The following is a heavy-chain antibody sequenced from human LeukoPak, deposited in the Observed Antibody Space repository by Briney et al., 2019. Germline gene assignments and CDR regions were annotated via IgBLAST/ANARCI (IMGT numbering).Heavy chain of an antibody. Sequence: GGSLRLSCAASGFTFSNYGMNWVRQAPGKGLEWVSFITSSSSIYYADSVKGRFTISRDNAKNSLFLQMNSLRAEDTAVYYCAMQWLVKGGYCFDYWGQGTLVSVSS. D-gene: IGHD6-19*01. CDR1: GFTFSNYG. V-gene: IGHV3-48*01. CDR2: ITSSSSI. J-gene: IGHJ4*02. CDR3: AMQWLVKGGYCFDY.